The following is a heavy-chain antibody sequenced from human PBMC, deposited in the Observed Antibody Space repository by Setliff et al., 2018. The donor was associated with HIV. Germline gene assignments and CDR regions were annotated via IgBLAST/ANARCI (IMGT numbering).Heavy chain of an antibody. V-gene: IGHV3-23*01. CDR2: ISDSGDNT. Sequence: PGGSLRLSCAASGFSFKIYAMSWVRQAPGKGLEWVSAISDSGDNTYYADSVKGRFTISRDNSRDTLYLQMNSLRVEDTAVYFCAKTIAALDYWGQGTLVTVSS. D-gene: IGHD6-13*01. CDR3: AKTIAALDY. J-gene: IGHJ4*02. CDR1: GFSFKIYA.